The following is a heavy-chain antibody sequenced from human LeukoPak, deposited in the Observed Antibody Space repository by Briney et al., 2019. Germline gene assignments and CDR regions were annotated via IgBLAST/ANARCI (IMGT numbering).Heavy chain of an antibody. V-gene: IGHV3-23*01. D-gene: IGHD3-3*01. CDR1: GFTFSSYA. J-gene: IGHJ4*02. CDR2: ISGSGGST. Sequence: GGSLRLSCAASGFTFSSYAMSWVRQAPGKGLEWVSAISGSGGSTYYADSVKGRFTISRDNSKNTLYLQMNSLRAEDTAVYYCAKGEPEPKYYDFWSGYYNYWGQGTLVTVSS. CDR3: AKGEPEPKYYDFWSGYYNY.